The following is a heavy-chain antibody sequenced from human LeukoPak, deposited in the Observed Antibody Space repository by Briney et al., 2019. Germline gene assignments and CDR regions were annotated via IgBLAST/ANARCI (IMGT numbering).Heavy chain of an antibody. D-gene: IGHD3-22*01. CDR2: IYYSGST. V-gene: IGHV4-39*07. Sequence: SETLSLTCTVSGGSIGSSSYYWGWIRQPPGKGLEWIGSIYYSGSTNYNPSLKSRVTISVDTSKNQFSLKLSSVTAADTAVYYCARAPYSSGYYGWFDPWGQGTLVTVSS. CDR3: ARAPYSSGYYGWFDP. J-gene: IGHJ5*02. CDR1: GGSIGSSSYY.